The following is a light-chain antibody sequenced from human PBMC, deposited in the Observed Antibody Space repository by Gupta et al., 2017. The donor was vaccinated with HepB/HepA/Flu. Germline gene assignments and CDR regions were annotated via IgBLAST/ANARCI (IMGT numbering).Light chain of an antibody. CDR3: QSYDSSLSGSNVV. CDR1: SSNIGAGYD. Sequence: SVLTQPPSVSVAPGQRVTISCPGSSSNIGAGYDVHWYQQLPGTAPKLLIYGNSNRPSGVPDRFSGSKSGTSASLAITGLQAEDEGDYYCQSYDSSLSGSNVVFGGGTKLTVL. CDR2: GNS. J-gene: IGLJ2*01. V-gene: IGLV1-40*01.